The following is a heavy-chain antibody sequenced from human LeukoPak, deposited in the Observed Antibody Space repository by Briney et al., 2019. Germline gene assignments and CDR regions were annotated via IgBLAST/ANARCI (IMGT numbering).Heavy chain of an antibody. V-gene: IGHV3-7*01. CDR2: VKQDGSEK. CDR3: AVEMALIDY. Sequence: GGSLRLSCAASGFTFSSYWMSWVRQAPGKGLEWVANVKQDGSEKYYVDSVKGRFTISRDNAKDSLYLQMNSLRAEDTAVYYCAVEMALIDYWGQGTLVTVSS. J-gene: IGHJ4*02. CDR1: GFTFSSYW. D-gene: IGHD5-24*01.